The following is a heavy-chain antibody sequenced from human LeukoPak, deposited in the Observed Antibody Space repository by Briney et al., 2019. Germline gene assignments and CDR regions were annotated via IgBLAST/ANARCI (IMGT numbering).Heavy chain of an antibody. V-gene: IGHV3-30*04. D-gene: IGHD1-7*01. CDR3: AKDLLMYNWNYYFDY. J-gene: IGHJ4*02. CDR2: ISYDGINK. Sequence: PGGSLRLSCAASGFTFSSYAMHWVRQAPGKGLEWVAVISYDGINKYYADSVKGRFTISRDNSKNTLYLQMNSLRTEDTAVYYCAKDLLMYNWNYYFDYWGQGTLVTVSS. CDR1: GFTFSSYA.